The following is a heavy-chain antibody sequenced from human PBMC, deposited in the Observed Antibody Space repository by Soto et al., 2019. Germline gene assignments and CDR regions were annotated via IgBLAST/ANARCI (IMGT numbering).Heavy chain of an antibody. CDR1: GGSISSGDYY. J-gene: IGHJ4*02. D-gene: IGHD3-9*01. CDR3: ARDRRARDILTGYDY. CDR2: IYYSGST. V-gene: IGHV4-30-4*01. Sequence: SETLSLTCTVSGGSISSGDYYWSWIRQPPGKGLEWIGYIYYSGSTYYNPSLKGRVTISADTSKNQFSLKLSSVTAADTAVYYCARDRRARDILTGYDYWGQGTLVTVSS.